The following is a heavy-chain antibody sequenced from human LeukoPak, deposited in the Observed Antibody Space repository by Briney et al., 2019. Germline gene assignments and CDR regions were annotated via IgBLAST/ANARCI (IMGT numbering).Heavy chain of an antibody. Sequence: GGSLRLSCAASGFTFSNYWMTWVRQAPGKGLEWVANIKQDGSEKYFMDSVKGRFSISRDNARNSLYLQMNSLRADDTAVYYCATDMVRGIPSLGYWGQGTLVTVSS. CDR3: ATDMVRGIPSLGY. CDR1: GFTFSNYW. CDR2: IKQDGSEK. J-gene: IGHJ4*02. V-gene: IGHV3-7*01. D-gene: IGHD3-10*01.